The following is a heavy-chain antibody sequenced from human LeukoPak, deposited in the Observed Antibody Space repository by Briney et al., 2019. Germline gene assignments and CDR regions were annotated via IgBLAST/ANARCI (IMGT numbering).Heavy chain of an antibody. CDR3: AKDIGNLGEFFDY. Sequence: GRSLRLSCAASGFTFDDYAMHWVRQAPGKGLEWVSGIRWNSGSIGYADSVKGRFTISRDNAKNSLYLQMNSLRAEDTALYYCAKDIGNLGEFFDYWGQGTLVTVSS. D-gene: IGHD3-10*01. J-gene: IGHJ4*02. CDR2: IRWNSGSI. V-gene: IGHV3-9*01. CDR1: GFTFDDYA.